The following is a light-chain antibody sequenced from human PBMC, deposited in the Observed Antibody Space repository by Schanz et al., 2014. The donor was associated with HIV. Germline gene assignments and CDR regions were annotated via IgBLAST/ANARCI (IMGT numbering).Light chain of an antibody. J-gene: IGLJ3*02. CDR3: QTWGTGIWV. V-gene: IGLV4-69*01. Sequence: QSVLTQSPSASASLGASVKLTCTLSSGQSSFAIAWHQQRPEKGPRSLMKLNADGSHTKGDGIPDRFSGSSSGAERYLTISSLQSDDEADYYCQTWGTGIWVFGGGTKVTVL. CDR1: SGQSSFA. CDR2: LNADGSH.